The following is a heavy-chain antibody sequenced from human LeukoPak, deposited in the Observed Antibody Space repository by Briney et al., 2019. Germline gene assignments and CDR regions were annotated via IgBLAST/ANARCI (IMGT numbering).Heavy chain of an antibody. CDR2: ISGSGGDT. CDR1: GITVSSHA. V-gene: IGHV3-23*01. CDR3: AKGGAATMRDGYNYYFYYMEV. Sequence: PGGSLRLSCAASGITVSSHAMSWVCQAQGKGLERVSIISGSGGDTYYGDSVKGRFTISRDNSTNRLYLQMNSLRPEDTAVYYCAKGGAATMRDGYNYYFYYMEVWGRGTTVAVSS. J-gene: IGHJ6*03. D-gene: IGHD5-24*01.